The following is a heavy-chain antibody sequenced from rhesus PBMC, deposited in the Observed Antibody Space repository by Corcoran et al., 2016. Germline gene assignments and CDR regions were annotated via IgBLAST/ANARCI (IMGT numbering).Heavy chain of an antibody. Sequence: QLQLQESGPGLVKPSETLSLTCAVSGGSISSNYWCWIRQPPGKGLEWIGPISGSGGSTDYNPPPKSQVTISTDTSNNQCSLKLSSVNAADTAVYHCARHYYDSGYDGFGAFDFWGQGLRVTVSS. CDR2: ISGSGGST. CDR1: GGSISSNY. V-gene: IGHV4-173*01. CDR3: ARHYYDSGYDGFGAFDF. J-gene: IGHJ3*01. D-gene: IGHD3-28*01.